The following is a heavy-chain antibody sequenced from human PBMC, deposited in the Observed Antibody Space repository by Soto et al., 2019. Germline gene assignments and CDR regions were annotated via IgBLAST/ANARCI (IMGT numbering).Heavy chain of an antibody. V-gene: IGHV3-30-3*01. CDR2: ISYDGSNK. Sequence: LRLSCAASGFTFSSYAMHWVRQAPGKGLEWVAVISYDGSNKYYADSVKGRFTISRDNSKNTLYLQLNSPRAEDTAGYYCALRRTTYYGMDVWGQGTTVTVSS. CDR3: ALRRTTYYGMDV. CDR1: GFTFSSYA. D-gene: IGHD3-16*01. J-gene: IGHJ6*02.